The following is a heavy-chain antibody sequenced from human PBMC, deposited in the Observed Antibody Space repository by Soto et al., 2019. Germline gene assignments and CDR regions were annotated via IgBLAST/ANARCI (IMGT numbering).Heavy chain of an antibody. CDR3: VGYTASHNWFDP. CDR2: VYPSGNT. D-gene: IGHD5-12*01. V-gene: IGHV4-38-2*02. Sequence: SETLSLTCTVSGDSVSNGFYLGVMRQSAGQGLEWLGTVYPSGNTYYNPSVRGRVSMSIDPSKNQFSLSLTSVTAADTARYFCVGYTASHNWFDPWGQGTLVTVSS. J-gene: IGHJ5*02. CDR1: GDSVSNGFY.